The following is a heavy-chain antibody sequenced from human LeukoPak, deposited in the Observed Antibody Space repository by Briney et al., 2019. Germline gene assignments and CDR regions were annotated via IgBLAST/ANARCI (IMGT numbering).Heavy chain of an antibody. CDR1: GFTFSSFG. J-gene: IGHJ4*02. V-gene: IGHV3-30*02. CDR2: IQFDRYNK. CDR3: AKTGYSSSWYYAY. Sequence: GGSLRLSCAASGFTFSSFGMHWVRQAPGKGLEWVAFIQFDRYNKFYVDSVKGRFTISRDNSKNTLYLQMNSLRAEDTAVYYCAKTGYSSSWYYAYWGQGTLVTVSS. D-gene: IGHD6-13*01.